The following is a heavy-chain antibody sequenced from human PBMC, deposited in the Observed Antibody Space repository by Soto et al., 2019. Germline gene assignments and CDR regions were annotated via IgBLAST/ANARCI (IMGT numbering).Heavy chain of an antibody. CDR3: ARISSLYEANAFDI. J-gene: IGHJ3*02. CDR2: LSGSGNTI. Sequence: QVQLVESGGGLVQPGGSLRLSCAASGFTFGDYEMSWIRQAAGKGPEWVSVLSGSGNTIYYADSVNGRFSISRDNAENSLYLQMESLRVEDTGTYLCARISSLYEANAFDIWAQETRVTVSA. V-gene: IGHV3-11*01. CDR1: GFTFGDYE. D-gene: IGHD2-15*01.